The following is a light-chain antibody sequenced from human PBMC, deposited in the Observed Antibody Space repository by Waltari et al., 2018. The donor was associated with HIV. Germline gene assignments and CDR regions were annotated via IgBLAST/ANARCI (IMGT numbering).Light chain of an antibody. Sequence: QSALTQPRSVSGSPGPSVTISCTGTSTAVGAYNYVSWYQHHPGKAPKLMIHDVSKRPSGVPDRFSGSKSGNTASLTISGLQAEDEADYYCCSYAGSPYVFGTGTKVTVL. CDR1: STAVGAYNY. V-gene: IGLV2-11*01. CDR3: CSYAGSPYV. J-gene: IGLJ1*01. CDR2: DVS.